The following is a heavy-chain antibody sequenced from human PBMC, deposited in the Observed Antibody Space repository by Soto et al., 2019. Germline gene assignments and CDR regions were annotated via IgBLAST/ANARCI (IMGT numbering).Heavy chain of an antibody. D-gene: IGHD3-10*01. J-gene: IGHJ6*02. CDR1: GYTFTGYY. V-gene: IGHV1-2*02. Sequence: QVQLVQSGAEVKKPGASVKVSCKASGYTFTGYYMHWVRQAPGQGLEWMGWINPNSGGTNYAQKFQGRVTMTRDTSISTAYMELSRLRSDDTAVYYCARDRDLLWFGEPPSGMDVWGQGTTVTVSS. CDR2: INPNSGGT. CDR3: ARDRDLLWFGEPPSGMDV.